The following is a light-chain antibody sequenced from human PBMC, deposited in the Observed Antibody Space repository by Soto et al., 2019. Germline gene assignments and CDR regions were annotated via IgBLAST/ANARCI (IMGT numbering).Light chain of an antibody. CDR2: DAS. CDR1: QGISSY. V-gene: IGKV1-8*01. J-gene: IGKJ5*01. Sequence: AIRMTQSPSSFSASTGDRVTITCRASQGISSYLAWYQQKPGKAPKLLIYDASNLESGVPSRFSGSGSGTEFTLTISSLQPDDFATYYCQQYNSYPITFGQGTRLE. CDR3: QQYNSYPIT.